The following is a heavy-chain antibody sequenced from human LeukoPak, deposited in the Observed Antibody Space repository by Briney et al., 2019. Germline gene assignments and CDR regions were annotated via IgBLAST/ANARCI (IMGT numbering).Heavy chain of an antibody. D-gene: IGHD4-17*01. Sequence: LSLTCTVSGGSISSGDYYWSWIRQAPGKGLEWVSFISSTSGITFYADSVKGRFTISRDSAKNSLYLQMNSLRDEDTAVYYCARDMGVRGLNDYWGQGTLVTVSS. J-gene: IGHJ4*02. CDR1: GGSISSGDYY. CDR3: ARDMGVRGLNDY. V-gene: IGHV3-11*06. CDR2: ISSTSGIT.